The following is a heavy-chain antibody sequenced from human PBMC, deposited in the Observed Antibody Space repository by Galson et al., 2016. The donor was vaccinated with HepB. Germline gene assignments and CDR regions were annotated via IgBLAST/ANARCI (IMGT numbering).Heavy chain of an antibody. CDR3: ATSSSSYGTLF. V-gene: IGHV4-59*01. D-gene: IGHD3-22*01. CDR2: IYYSGST. Sequence: SETLSLTCTVSGGSISSYYWSWIRQPPGKGLEWIGYIYYSGSTYYKPSLKSRVTISVDTSKNQFSLKLSSVTAADTAVYYCATSSSSYGTLFWGQGTLVTVSS. CDR1: GGSISSYY. J-gene: IGHJ4*02.